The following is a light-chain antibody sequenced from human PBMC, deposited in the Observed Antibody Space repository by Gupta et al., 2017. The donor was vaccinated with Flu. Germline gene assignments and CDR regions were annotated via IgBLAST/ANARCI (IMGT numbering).Light chain of an antibody. Sequence: GERATLSDRASQSVSSRLVWYQQKPGQAPRLLIFSASTRATGITARFSGSGSGTEFTLTISSLQAEDFAVYYCQQYSNWPRAFGQGTKVEIK. V-gene: IGKV3-15*01. J-gene: IGKJ1*01. CDR1: QSVSSR. CDR3: QQYSNWPRA. CDR2: SAS.